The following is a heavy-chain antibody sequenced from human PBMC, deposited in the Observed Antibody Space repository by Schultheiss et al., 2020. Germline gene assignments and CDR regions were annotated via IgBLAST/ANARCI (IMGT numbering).Heavy chain of an antibody. V-gene: IGHV3-30*18. Sequence: GGSLRLSRAASGFTFSSYWMSWVRQAPGKGLEWVAVISYDGSNKYYADSVKGRFTISRDNSKNTLYLQMNSLRAEDTAVYYCAKDGSRSSGGSDYWGQGTLVTVSS. CDR1: GFTFSSYW. D-gene: IGHD6-19*01. CDR3: AKDGSRSSGGSDY. J-gene: IGHJ4*02. CDR2: ISYDGSNK.